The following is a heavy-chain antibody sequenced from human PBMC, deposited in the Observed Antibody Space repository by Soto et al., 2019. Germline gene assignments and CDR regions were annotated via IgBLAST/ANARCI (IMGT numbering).Heavy chain of an antibody. Sequence: QITLKESGHTLGKPTQPLTLTCTFSGFSLSTSGVGVGWISQPPGEALQWLALIYWDDDKRYSPSLKTKLTIPKDTSKNQVVLTMTDIVPVDTATYYGAYGGVGVWGYGYGCFDYWGQGTLVTVSS. CDR1: GFSLSTSGVG. CDR3: AYGGVGVWGYGYGCFDY. V-gene: IGHV2-5*02. CDR2: IYWDDDK. J-gene: IGHJ4*02. D-gene: IGHD5-18*01.